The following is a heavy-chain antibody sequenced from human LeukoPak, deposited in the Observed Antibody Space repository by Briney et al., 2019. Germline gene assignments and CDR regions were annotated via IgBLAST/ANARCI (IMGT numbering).Heavy chain of an antibody. CDR3: AKDIIGYSSNVDAYGMDV. Sequence: PGGSLRLSCAASGFTFSSYGMHWVRQAPGKGLEWVAFIRYDGSNKYYADSVKGRFTISRDNSKNTLYLQMNSLRAEDTAVYYCAKDIIGYSSNVDAYGMDVWGQGTTVTVSS. D-gene: IGHD6-13*01. CDR2: IRYDGSNK. J-gene: IGHJ6*02. V-gene: IGHV3-30*02. CDR1: GFTFSSYG.